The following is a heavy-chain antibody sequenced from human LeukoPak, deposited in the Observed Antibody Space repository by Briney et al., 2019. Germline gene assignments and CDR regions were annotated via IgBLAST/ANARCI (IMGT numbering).Heavy chain of an antibody. CDR3: AREGSYYDSNI. CDR1: GGSFSGYY. V-gene: IGHV4-34*01. J-gene: IGHJ3*02. Sequence: SETLSLTCAVYGGSFSGYYWSWIRQPPGKGLEWIGEINHSGSTNYNPSLKSRVTISVDTSKNQFSLKLSSVTAADTAVYYCAREGSYYDSNIWGQGTMVTVSS. CDR2: INHSGST. D-gene: IGHD3-22*01.